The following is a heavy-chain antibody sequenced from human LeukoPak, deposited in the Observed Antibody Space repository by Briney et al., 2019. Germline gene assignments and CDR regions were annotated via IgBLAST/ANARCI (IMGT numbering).Heavy chain of an antibody. CDR1: GYTFTSYG. J-gene: IGHJ4*02. CDR2: ISAYNGKT. V-gene: IGHV1-18*01. Sequence: ASVKVSCKASGYTFTSYGISWVRQAPGQGLEGMGWISAYNGKTNYAQKLQGRVTMTTDTSTSTAYMELRSLRSDDTAVYYCAREGDYDILTGYYGAPDYWGQGTLVTVSS. D-gene: IGHD3-9*01. CDR3: AREGDYDILTGYYGAPDY.